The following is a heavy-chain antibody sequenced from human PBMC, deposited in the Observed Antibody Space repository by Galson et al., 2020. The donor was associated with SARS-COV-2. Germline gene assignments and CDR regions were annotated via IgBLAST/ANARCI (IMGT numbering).Heavy chain of an antibody. CDR2: ISYSGST. Sequence: SDTLSLTCTFSVDSITSSSYYWGWIRQPPGKGLQWIGYISYSGSTYYNPSLNSRVTIPVDTSKNQFSLKLTSVTAADTGVYFCARPDAAGWFDPWGQGTLVTVSS. V-gene: IGHV4-39*01. J-gene: IGHJ5*02. CDR3: ARPDAAGWFDP. CDR1: VDSITSSSYY. D-gene: IGHD2-2*01.